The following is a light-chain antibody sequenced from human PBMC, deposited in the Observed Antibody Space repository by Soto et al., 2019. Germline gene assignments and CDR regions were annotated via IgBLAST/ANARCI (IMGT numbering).Light chain of an antibody. CDR2: EVS. CDR1: SSDVGGYNY. CDR3: SSYKSSSTLDV. J-gene: IGLJ1*01. V-gene: IGLV2-14*01. Sequence: QSLLTQPASLSGSPGQSITISCTGTSSDVGGYNYVSWYQQHPGKAPKLMIYEVSNRPSGVSNRFSGSKSGNTASLTISGLQAEDEADYYCSSYKSSSTLDVFGTGTKVTVL.